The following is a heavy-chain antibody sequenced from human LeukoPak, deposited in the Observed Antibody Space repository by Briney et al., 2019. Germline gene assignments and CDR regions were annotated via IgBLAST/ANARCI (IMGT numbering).Heavy chain of an antibody. Sequence: GASSKVSCKASGYTFTSYDINWGRQATGQGLEWMGWMNPNSGNTGYAQKFQGSVTMTRNTSISTAYMQLSSLRAEDTAVYYCARGPSYVVTFGGVINWFDPWGQGTLVTVPS. J-gene: IGHJ5*02. CDR2: MNPNSGNT. V-gene: IGHV1-8*01. D-gene: IGHD3-16*01. CDR1: GYTFTSYD. CDR3: ARGPSYVVTFGGVINWFDP.